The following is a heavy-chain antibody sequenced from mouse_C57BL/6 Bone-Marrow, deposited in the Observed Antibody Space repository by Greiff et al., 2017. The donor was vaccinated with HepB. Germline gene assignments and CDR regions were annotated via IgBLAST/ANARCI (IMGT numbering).Heavy chain of an antibody. CDR1: GFTFSSYA. CDR3: TRDDYGSSSGYFDV. D-gene: IGHD1-1*01. J-gene: IGHJ1*03. V-gene: IGHV5-9-1*02. Sequence: EVKLVDSGEGLVKPGGSLKLSCAASGFTFSSYAMSWVRQTPEKRLEWVAYISSGGDYIYYADTVKGRFTISRDNARNTLYLQMSSPKSEDTAMYYCTRDDYGSSSGYFDVWGTGTTVTVSS. CDR2: ISSGGDYI.